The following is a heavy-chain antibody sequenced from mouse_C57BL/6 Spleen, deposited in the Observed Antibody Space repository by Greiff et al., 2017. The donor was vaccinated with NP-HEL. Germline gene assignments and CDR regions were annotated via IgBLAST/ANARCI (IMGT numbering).Heavy chain of an antibody. Sequence: VQLQQSGAELAKPGASVKLSCKASGYTFTSYWMHWVKQRPGQGLEWIGYINPSSGYTKYNQKFKDKATLTADKSSSTAYMQLSSLTCEDSAVYYYARRFMTTVVATDYYAMDYWGQGTSVTVSS. V-gene: IGHV1-7*01. CDR3: ARRFMTTVVATDYYAMDY. CDR1: GYTFTSYW. CDR2: INPSSGYT. D-gene: IGHD1-1*01. J-gene: IGHJ4*01.